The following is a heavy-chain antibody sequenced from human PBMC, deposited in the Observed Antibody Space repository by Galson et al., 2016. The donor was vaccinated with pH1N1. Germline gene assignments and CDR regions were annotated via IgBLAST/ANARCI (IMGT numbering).Heavy chain of an antibody. D-gene: IGHD3-10*01. CDR2: INGRGTST. Sequence: SLRLSCAASGFAFNYFAMTWVRQAPGKGLVWVSSINGRGTSTYYTDSVKGRFTISRDNSRSTLYLQLSALTADDTAVYYCAKEGRWYGGNWFDPWGQGTLVTVSS. CDR3: AKEGRWYGGNWFDP. CDR1: GFAFNYFA. J-gene: IGHJ5*02. V-gene: IGHV3-23*01.